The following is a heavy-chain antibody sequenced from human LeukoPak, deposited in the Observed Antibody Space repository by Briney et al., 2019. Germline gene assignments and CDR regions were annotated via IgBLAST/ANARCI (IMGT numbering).Heavy chain of an antibody. D-gene: IGHD6-19*01. J-gene: IGHJ3*02. CDR3: ARGVYSSGWYGTGAFDI. V-gene: IGHV4-31*03. Sequence: PSETLSLTCTASGGSISSGGYYWSWIRQHPGKGLEWIGYIYYSGSTYYNPSLKSRVTISVDTSKNQFSLKLSSVTAADTAVYYCARGVYSSGWYGTGAFDIWGQGTMVTVSS. CDR1: GGSISSGGYY. CDR2: IYYSGST.